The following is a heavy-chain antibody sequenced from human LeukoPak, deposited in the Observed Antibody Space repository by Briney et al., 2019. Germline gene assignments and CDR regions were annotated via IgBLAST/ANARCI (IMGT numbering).Heavy chain of an antibody. CDR1: GFTFSGSA. V-gene: IGHV3-73*01. D-gene: IGHD6-6*01. CDR3: AREEYSSSSVGRFYYYYMDV. CDR2: IRSRTNNYAT. J-gene: IGHJ6*03. Sequence: GGSLRLSCAASGFTFSGSAMHWVRQASGKGLEWVGHIRSRTNNYATEYAASVKGRFTISRDDSKNTAHLQMNSLRAEDTAVYYCAREEYSSSSVGRFYYYYMDVWGKGTTVTVSS.